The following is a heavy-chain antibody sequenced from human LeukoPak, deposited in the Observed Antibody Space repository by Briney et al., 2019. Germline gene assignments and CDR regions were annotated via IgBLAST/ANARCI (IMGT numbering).Heavy chain of an antibody. D-gene: IGHD3-22*01. Sequence: PGRSLRLSCAASGFTFSSYEMNWVRQAPGKGLEWGSYISSSGSTIYYADSVKGRFTISRDNAENSLYLQMNSLRAEDTAVYYCARTATEGTTMIARNWGQGTLVTVSS. V-gene: IGHV3-48*03. CDR3: ARTATEGTTMIARN. CDR2: ISSSGSTI. J-gene: IGHJ4*02. CDR1: GFTFSSYE.